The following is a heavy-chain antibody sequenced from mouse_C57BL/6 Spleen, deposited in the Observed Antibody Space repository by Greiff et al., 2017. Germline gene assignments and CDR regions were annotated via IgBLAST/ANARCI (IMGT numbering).Heavy chain of an antibody. CDR1: GFTFTAYY. Sequence: EVMLVESGGGLVQPGGSLSLSCAASGFTFTAYYMSWVRLPPGKALEWLGFVRNKANGDKTEYSASVKGRFTITRDNSQSILYLQMNALRAEDSTTYYSASAAYYSNPYYAMYYWGQGTSVTVSS. J-gene: IGHJ4*01. CDR3: ASAAYYSNPYYAMYY. D-gene: IGHD2-5*01. CDR2: VRNKANGDKT. V-gene: IGHV7-3*01.